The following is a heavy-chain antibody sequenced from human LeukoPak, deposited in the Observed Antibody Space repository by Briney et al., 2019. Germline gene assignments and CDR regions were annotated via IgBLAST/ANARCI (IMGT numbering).Heavy chain of an antibody. J-gene: IGHJ6*03. CDR3: AKSGSVRGYSYGYWYYYYMDV. D-gene: IGHD5-18*01. CDR2: ISGSGGST. CDR1: GDSISSGDYY. Sequence: ETLSLTCTVSGDSISSGDYYWSWIRQPAGKGLEWVSAISGSGGSTYYADSVKGRFTISRDNSKNTLYLQMNSLRAEDTAVYYCAKSGSVRGYSYGYWYYYYMDVWGKGTTVTVSS. V-gene: IGHV3-23*01.